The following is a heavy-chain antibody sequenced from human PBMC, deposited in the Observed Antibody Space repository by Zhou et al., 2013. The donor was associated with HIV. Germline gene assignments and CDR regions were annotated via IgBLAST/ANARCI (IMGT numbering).Heavy chain of an antibody. D-gene: IGHD4-17*01. V-gene: IGHV4-59*08. CDR1: GGSISSHY. CDR3: ARASVLRSYWYLDL. CDR2: IYYSGST. Sequence: QVQLQESGPGLVKPSETLSLTCTVSGGSISSHYWSWIRQPPGKGLEWIGDIYYSGSTNYNPSLKSRVTISGGTSKNQFSLKLSSVTAADTAVYYCARASVLRSYWYLDLWGLAPWSLSPQ. J-gene: IGHJ2*01.